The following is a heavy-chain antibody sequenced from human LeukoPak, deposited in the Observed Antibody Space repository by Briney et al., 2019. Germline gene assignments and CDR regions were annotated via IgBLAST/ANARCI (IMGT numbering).Heavy chain of an antibody. CDR3: ARDGANWDLERSYWYYDL. J-gene: IGHJ2*01. D-gene: IGHD7-27*01. CDR1: GYTFTSYY. Sequence: ASVKVSCKASGYTFTSYYMHWVRHAPGQGLEWMGLINPSGGSTSYAQKFQGRVTMTRDTSTSTVYMELSSLRSEDTAVYYCARDGANWDLERSYWYYDLWGRGTLVT. CDR2: INPSGGST. V-gene: IGHV1-46*01.